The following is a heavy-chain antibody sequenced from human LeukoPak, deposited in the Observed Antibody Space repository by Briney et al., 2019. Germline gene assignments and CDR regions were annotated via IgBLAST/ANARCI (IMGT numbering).Heavy chain of an antibody. V-gene: IGHV3-30*03. Sequence: PGGSLRLSCAASGFTFSTYSMNWFRQAPGKGLEWVAVISYDRSDKYYADSVKGRFTISRDNAKNTLHLQMDSLTVEDTAVYYCAVSNWMDPWGQGTLVTVSS. J-gene: IGHJ5*02. CDR1: GFTFSTYS. CDR2: ISYDRSDK. CDR3: AVSNWMDP.